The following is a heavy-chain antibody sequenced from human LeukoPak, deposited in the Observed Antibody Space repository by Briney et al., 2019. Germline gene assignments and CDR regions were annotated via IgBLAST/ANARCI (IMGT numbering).Heavy chain of an antibody. V-gene: IGHV1-2*02. D-gene: IGHD3/OR15-3a*01. CDR2: INPNSGVT. CDR1: GYTFTGYY. CDR3: ARRTSPHENEYFEH. J-gene: IGHJ1*01. Sequence: GAAVKVSCEASGYTFTGYYMHWVRQAPGQGLQWMGWINPNSGVTNYIQNFQGRVTMTRGTYISTAYMELSRLRSDDTAVYYCARRTSPHENEYFEHWGQGTLVTVSS.